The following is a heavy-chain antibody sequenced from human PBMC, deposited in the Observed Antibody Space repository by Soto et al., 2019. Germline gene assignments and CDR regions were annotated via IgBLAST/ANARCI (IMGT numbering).Heavy chain of an antibody. J-gene: IGHJ6*02. D-gene: IGHD3-3*01. Sequence: GGSLRLSCAASGFTFSSYWMHWVRQAPGKGLVWVSRINSDGSSTSYADSVKGRFTISRDNAKNTLYLQMNSLRAEDTAVYYCARGYGGEYDFWSGYYSYYYYYYGMDVWGQGTTFTASS. CDR3: ARGYGGEYDFWSGYYSYYYYYYGMDV. CDR2: INSDGSST. V-gene: IGHV3-74*01. CDR1: GFTFSSYW.